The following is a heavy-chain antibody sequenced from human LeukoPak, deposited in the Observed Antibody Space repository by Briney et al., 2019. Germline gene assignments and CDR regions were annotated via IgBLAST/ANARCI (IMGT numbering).Heavy chain of an antibody. CDR2: IYYSGST. J-gene: IGHJ4*02. Sequence: SETLSLTCTVSGGSISSGDYYWSWIRQPPGKGLEWIGYIYYSGSTNYNPSLKSRVTISVDTSKNQFSLKLISVTAADTAVYYCARESRVVPYYFDYWGQGTLVTVSS. CDR3: ARESRVVPYYFDY. D-gene: IGHD2-2*01. V-gene: IGHV4-61*08. CDR1: GGSISSGDYY.